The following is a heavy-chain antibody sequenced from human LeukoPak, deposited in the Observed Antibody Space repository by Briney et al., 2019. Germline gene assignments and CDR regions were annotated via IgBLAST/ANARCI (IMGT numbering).Heavy chain of an antibody. CDR1: GFTFSNYW. V-gene: IGHV3-7*01. CDR2: IKQDGSEK. Sequence: GGSLRLSCAGSGFTFSNYWMSWVRQAPGKGLEWVANIKQDGSEKYYVDSVKGRFTISRDNAKNSLSLQMNSLRAEDTAVYYCARDGYHYDNSDSAKAAYWGQGTLVTVSS. CDR3: ARDGYHYDNSDSAKAAY. D-gene: IGHD3-22*01. J-gene: IGHJ4*02.